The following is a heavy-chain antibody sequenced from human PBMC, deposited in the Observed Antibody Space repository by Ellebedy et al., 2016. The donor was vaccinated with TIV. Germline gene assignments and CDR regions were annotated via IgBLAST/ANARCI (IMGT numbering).Heavy chain of an antibody. V-gene: IGHV3-23*01. J-gene: IGHJ4*02. D-gene: IGHD1-26*01. Sequence: PGGSLRLSCVASGFTFSGYAMSWVRQAPGKGLEWVSSIGGSGTTTYYADSVKGRFTISRDNSKNTLYLQMNSLRADDTAVDYCTKGPTGGIPPDYWGQGTLVTVSS. CDR3: TKGPTGGIPPDY. CDR2: IGGSGTTT. CDR1: GFTFSGYA.